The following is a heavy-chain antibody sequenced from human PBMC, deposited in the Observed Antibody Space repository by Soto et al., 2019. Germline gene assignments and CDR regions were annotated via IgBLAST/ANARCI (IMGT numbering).Heavy chain of an antibody. CDR2: INAGNGNT. CDR1: GYTFTSYA. Sequence: GSVKVSCKASGYTFTSYAMHWVRQAPGQRLEWMGRINAGNGNTKYSQKFQGRVTITRDTSASTAYMELSSLRSEDTAVYYCASGSGWYYFDYWGQGTLVTVSS. CDR3: ASGSGWYYFDY. V-gene: IGHV1-3*01. J-gene: IGHJ4*02. D-gene: IGHD6-19*01.